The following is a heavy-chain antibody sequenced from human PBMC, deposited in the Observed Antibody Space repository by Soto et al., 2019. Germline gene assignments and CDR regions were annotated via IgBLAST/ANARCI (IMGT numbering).Heavy chain of an antibody. CDR2: ISWDGGST. D-gene: IGHD2-15*01. CDR3: AKDQYCSGGSCYHAADY. J-gene: IGHJ4*02. V-gene: IGHV3-43D*04. CDR1: GFAFDDYA. Sequence: GGSLRLSCAASGFAFDDYAMHWVRQAPGKGLEWVSLISWDGGSTYYADSVKGRFTISRDNSKKSLYLQMNSLRAEDTAVYYCAKDQYCSGGSCYHAADYWGQGTLVTVSS.